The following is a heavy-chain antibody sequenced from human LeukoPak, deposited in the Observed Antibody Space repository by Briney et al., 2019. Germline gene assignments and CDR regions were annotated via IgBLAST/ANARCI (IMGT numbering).Heavy chain of an antibody. CDR3: ARQSCGGDRYNP. V-gene: IGHV1-2*02. CDR1: GYTFTTCY. CDR2: INPSTGGT. Sequence: ASVKVSCKASGYTFTTCYMHWVRQAPGQGLQWMGWINPSTGGTKYAENFQGRVTMTRDTSITTAYMELSRLTSDDTGVYYCARQSCGGDRYNPWGQGTLVIVAS. D-gene: IGHD2-21*02. J-gene: IGHJ5*02.